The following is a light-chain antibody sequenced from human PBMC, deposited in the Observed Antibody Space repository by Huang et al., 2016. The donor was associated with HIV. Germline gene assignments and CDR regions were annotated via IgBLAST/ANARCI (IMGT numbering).Light chain of an antibody. J-gene: IGKJ1*01. CDR3: QQYNDWPPWT. CDR1: QSVRSD. V-gene: IGKV3-15*01. Sequence: EIVMTQSPATLSVSPGERATLSCRASQSVRSDLAWYQQNPGQAPRLLIYGASTRATGIPARFSGSGSGTEFTLTISSLQSEDFAVYYCQQYNDWPPWTFGQGTKVEIK. CDR2: GAS.